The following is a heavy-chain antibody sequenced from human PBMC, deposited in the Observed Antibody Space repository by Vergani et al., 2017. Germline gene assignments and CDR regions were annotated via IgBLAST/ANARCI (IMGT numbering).Heavy chain of an antibody. CDR2: IYYSGST. J-gene: IGHJ3*02. CDR1: GGSISSGDYY. D-gene: IGHD2-2*02. CDR3: ARGRGYCSSTSCYTLRYAFDI. V-gene: IGHV4-30-4*01. Sequence: QVQLQESGPGLVKPSQTLSLTCTVSGGSISSGDYYWSWIRQPPGKGLEWIGYIYYSGSTYYNPSLKSRVTRSVDTSKNQFSLKLSSVTAADTAVYYCARGRGYCSSTSCYTLRYAFDIWGQGTMVTVSS.